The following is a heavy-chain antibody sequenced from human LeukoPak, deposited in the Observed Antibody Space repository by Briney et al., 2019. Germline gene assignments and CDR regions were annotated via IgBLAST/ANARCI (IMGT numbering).Heavy chain of an antibody. CDR3: ARSYGSGSYYNNWFDP. D-gene: IGHD3-10*01. CDR1: GYTFTSYY. Sequence: ASVKVSCKASGYTFTSYYMHWVRQPPGQGLEWMGIINPSGGSTSYAQKFQGRVTMTRDTSTSTVYMELSSLRSEDTAVYYCARSYGSGSYYNNWFDPWGQGTLVTVSS. CDR2: INPSGGST. V-gene: IGHV1-46*01. J-gene: IGHJ5*02.